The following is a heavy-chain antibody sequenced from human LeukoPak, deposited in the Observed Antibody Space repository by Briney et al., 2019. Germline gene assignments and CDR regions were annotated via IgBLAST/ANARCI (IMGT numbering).Heavy chain of an antibody. V-gene: IGHV3-21*01. CDR1: GFIFSRYS. J-gene: IGHJ4*02. Sequence: GGSLRLSCAASGFIFSRYSMNWVRQAPGKGLEWVSSISATGNYIYYADSVKGRFTISRDNAKNSLYLQMNSLRAEDTAVYYCARDRSGYTFDDWGQGTLVTVSS. CDR2: ISATGNYI. D-gene: IGHD5-18*01. CDR3: ARDRSGYTFDD.